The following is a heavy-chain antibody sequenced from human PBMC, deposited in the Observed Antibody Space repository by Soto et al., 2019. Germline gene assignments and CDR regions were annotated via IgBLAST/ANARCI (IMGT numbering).Heavy chain of an antibody. CDR2: IYYSGST. D-gene: IGHD3-3*01. CDR1: GGSISSSSYY. Sequence: QLQLQESGPGLVKPSETLSLTCTVSGGSISSSSYYWGWIRQPPGKGLEWIGSIYYSGSTYYNPSLKSRVTRPVDTSKNQFSLKLSSVTAPAKAVYDCARSYDFWSGYSQNWCDPWGQGTLVTVSS. J-gene: IGHJ5*02. V-gene: IGHV4-39*01. CDR3: ARSYDFWSGYSQNWCDP.